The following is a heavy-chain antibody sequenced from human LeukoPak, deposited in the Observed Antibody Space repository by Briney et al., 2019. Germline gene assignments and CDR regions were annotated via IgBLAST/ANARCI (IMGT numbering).Heavy chain of an antibody. V-gene: IGHV4-4*07. D-gene: IGHD3-10*01. CDR2: IYTSGNA. Sequence: SETLSLTCTVSGGSISSYYWSWTRQPAGKGLEWIGRIYTSGNANYNPSLKSRVTMSVDTSRNQFSLKLTSVTAADTAVYYCARGGGYASGNYRFVDYWGQGTLVTVSS. CDR1: GGSISSYY. CDR3: ARGGGYASGNYRFVDY. J-gene: IGHJ4*02.